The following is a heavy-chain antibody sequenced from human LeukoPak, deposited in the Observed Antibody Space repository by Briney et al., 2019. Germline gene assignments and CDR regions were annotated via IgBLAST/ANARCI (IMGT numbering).Heavy chain of an antibody. CDR3: ARPQYYDILTGYLGAFDI. V-gene: IGHV5-51*01. CDR2: IYPGDSDT. J-gene: IGHJ3*02. D-gene: IGHD3-9*01. CDR1: GYSFTSYW. Sequence: GESLKISCKGSGYSFTSYWIGWVRQMPGKGLEGMGIIYPGDSDTRYSPSFQGQVTTSADKSISTAYLQWSSLKASDTAMYYCARPQYYDILTGYLGAFDIWGQGTMVTVSS.